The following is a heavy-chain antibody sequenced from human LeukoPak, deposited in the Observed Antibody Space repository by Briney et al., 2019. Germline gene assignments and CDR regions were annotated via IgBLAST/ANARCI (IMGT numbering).Heavy chain of an antibody. CDR3: AKSLQAGNYVGRATRPQFDP. D-gene: IGHD4-11*01. V-gene: IGHV3-23*01. Sequence: QTGGSLRLSCAASGFTFSSYAMSWVRQAPGKGLDWVSAISGSGGSTYYADSVKGRFTITRDNSKNTLYLQMNSLRAEDTAVYYCAKSLQAGNYVGRATRPQFDPWGQGTLVTVSS. CDR1: GFTFSSYA. J-gene: IGHJ5*02. CDR2: ISGSGGST.